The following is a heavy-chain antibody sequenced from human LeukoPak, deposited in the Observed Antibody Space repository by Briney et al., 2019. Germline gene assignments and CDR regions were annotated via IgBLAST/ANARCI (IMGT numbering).Heavy chain of an antibody. V-gene: IGHV3-23*01. J-gene: IGHJ4*02. CDR3: AKDATPSTILYYFDY. CDR2: IGGTGGNT. CDR1: GFTFSSYA. D-gene: IGHD1-26*01. Sequence: TGGSLRLSCAASGFTFSSYAMSWVRQAPGKGLEWVSGIGGTGGNTYYADSVKGRFTISRDSSKNTVYLQMNSLRAEDTAVYYCAKDATPSTILYYFDYWGQGTLVTVSS.